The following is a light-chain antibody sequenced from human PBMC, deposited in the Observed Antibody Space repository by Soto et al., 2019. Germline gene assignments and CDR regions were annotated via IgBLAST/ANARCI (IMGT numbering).Light chain of an antibody. CDR1: QSVTSNY. J-gene: IGKJ1*01. V-gene: IGKV3-20*01. Sequence: EIVLTQSPGTLSLSPGERATLSCGASQSVTSNYLAWYQQKPGQAPRLLIFGASIRVKGIPDRFIGSGSGTDFTLSISRLKPEDFAVYYCQHYVTSRTTFGQGTKVEVK. CDR2: GAS. CDR3: QHYVTSRTT.